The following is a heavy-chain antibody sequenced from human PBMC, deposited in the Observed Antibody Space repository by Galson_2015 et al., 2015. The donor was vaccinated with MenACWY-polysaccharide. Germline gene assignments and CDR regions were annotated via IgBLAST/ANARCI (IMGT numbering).Heavy chain of an antibody. CDR3: AKVVSNSWSEY. J-gene: IGHJ4*02. D-gene: IGHD6-13*01. CDR2: ISGGGNYI. V-gene: IGHV3-21*01. Sequence: SLRLSCAASGFTFGNYGMHWVRQAPGKGLEWVSSISGGGNYIYYADSVKGRFTISRDNAENTLYLQLSSLRAEDTAVYFCAKVVSNSWSEYWGQGTLVTVSS. CDR1: GFTFGNYG.